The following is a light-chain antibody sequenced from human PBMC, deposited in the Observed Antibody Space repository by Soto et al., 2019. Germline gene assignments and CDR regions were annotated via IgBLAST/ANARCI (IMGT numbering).Light chain of an antibody. CDR2: EVS. CDR1: SSDVGGHNF. V-gene: IGLV2-8*01. CDR3: SAYAGNNNPVI. Sequence: QSVLPQPRSASGSPGQPVTNSCTGTSSDVGGHNFVSWYQQHPGKAPKFLIYEVSKRPSGVPDRFSGSKSGITASLTVSGLQADDEAYYYCSAYAGNNNPVIFGGGTKVTVL. J-gene: IGLJ2*01.